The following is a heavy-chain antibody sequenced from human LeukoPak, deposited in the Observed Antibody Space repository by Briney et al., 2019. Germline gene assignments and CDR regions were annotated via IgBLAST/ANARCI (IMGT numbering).Heavy chain of an antibody. CDR2: IGSSSSYT. V-gene: IGHV3-11*06. CDR1: GFTFSDYY. D-gene: IGHD6-13*01. Sequence: GGSLRLSCAASGFTFSDYYMSWIRQAPGKGLEWVSHIGSSSSYTNYADSEKGRFTISRDNAKNSLYLQMNSLRAEDTAVYYCARELIAAAGNNWFDPWGQGTLVTVSS. CDR3: ARELIAAAGNNWFDP. J-gene: IGHJ5*02.